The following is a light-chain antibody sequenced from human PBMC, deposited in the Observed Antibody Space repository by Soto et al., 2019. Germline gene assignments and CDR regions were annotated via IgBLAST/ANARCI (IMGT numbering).Light chain of an antibody. CDR1: RSVSNNY. CDR2: GAS. Sequence: EIVLTQSTGTLSLSPGEKAILSCRASRSVSNNYLAWFQQRPGQAARLLIFGASSRAPGIPDRFSGSGSGTDFTLTISRLEPEDLAVYYCQKYGDSPRTFGQGTKVEIK. J-gene: IGKJ1*01. V-gene: IGKV3-20*01. CDR3: QKYGDSPRT.